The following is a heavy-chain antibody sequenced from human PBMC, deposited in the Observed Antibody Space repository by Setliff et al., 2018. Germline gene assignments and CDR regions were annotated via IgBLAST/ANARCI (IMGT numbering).Heavy chain of an antibody. D-gene: IGHD3-16*02. J-gene: IGHJ5*01. Sequence: VASVKVSCKASGYIFTTYGFNWVRQAPGQGLEWMGMISTYTGKTTYAQKFQGRVTMTTDTSTGTGYMELTRLTSDDTAVYYCTRSSSYGMRYWFDSWGQGPLVTVSS. CDR2: ISTYTGKT. CDR3: TRSSSYGMRYWFDS. V-gene: IGHV1-18*01. CDR1: GYIFTTYG.